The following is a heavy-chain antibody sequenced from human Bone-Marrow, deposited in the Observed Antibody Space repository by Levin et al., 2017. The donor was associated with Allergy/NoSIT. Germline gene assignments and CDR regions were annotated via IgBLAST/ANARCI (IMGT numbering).Heavy chain of an antibody. CDR2: IKSKIEGGTT. Sequence: GGSLRLSCAASGFTFSYAGMTWVRQAPGKGLEWVGRIKSKIEGGTTDYAAPVKDRFSISRDDSENMLYLQMNSLKTEDTAVYYCAAADSSGFAGNLYCMDVWGQGTTVTVSS. V-gene: IGHV3-15*01. CDR3: AAADSSGFAGNLYCMDV. J-gene: IGHJ6*02. CDR1: GFTFSYAG. D-gene: IGHD5-18*01.